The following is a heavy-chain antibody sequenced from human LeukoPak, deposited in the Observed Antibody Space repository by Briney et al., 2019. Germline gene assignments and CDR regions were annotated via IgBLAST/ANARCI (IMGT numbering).Heavy chain of an antibody. CDR3: AILTGIAAAA. CDR1: GFTFSSYD. CDR2: IGTAGDT. V-gene: IGHV3-13*03. D-gene: IGHD6-13*01. J-gene: IGHJ5*02. Sequence: GGSLRLSCAACGFTFSSYDMHWVRQATGKGLEWVSAIGTAGDTYYPGSVKGQFTISRENAKNSLYLQMNSLRAEDTAVYYCAILTGIAAAAWGQGTLVTVSS.